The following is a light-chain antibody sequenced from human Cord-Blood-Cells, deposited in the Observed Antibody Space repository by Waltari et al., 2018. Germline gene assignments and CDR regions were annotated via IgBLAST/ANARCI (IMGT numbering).Light chain of an antibody. J-gene: IGKJ4*01. CDR2: DAS. CDR1: QDISNY. V-gene: IGKV1-33*01. Sequence: DSQMTQSTSSLSASVGARDTITCPASQDISNYLNWYHQKPGKAHKLLIYDASNLETAVLSMFSGSGSGTDFTFTISSLQTEDIATYYCQQYDNLRTFGGGTKVEIK. CDR3: QQYDNLRT.